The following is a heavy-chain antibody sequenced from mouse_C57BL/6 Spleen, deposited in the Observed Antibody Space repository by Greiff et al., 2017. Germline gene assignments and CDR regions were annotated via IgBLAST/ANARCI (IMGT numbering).Heavy chain of an antibody. CDR1: GYTFTSYW. CDR3: ARGALYDGYYVLFDY. V-gene: IGHV1-53*01. D-gene: IGHD2-3*01. Sequence: VQLQQPGTELVKPGASVKLSCKASGYTFTSYWMHWVKQRPGQGLEWIGNINPSNGGTNYNEKFKSKATLTVDKSSSTAYMQLSSLTSEDSAVYYCARGALYDGYYVLFDYWGQGTTLTVSS. J-gene: IGHJ2*01. CDR2: INPSNGGT.